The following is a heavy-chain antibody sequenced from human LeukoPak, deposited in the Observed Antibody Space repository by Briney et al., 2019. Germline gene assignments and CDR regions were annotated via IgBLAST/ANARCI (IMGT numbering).Heavy chain of an antibody. CDR2: INSVGSST. D-gene: IGHD3-10*01. V-gene: IGHV3-74*01. CDR3: ARGGSGSSSYFDY. J-gene: IGHJ4*02. Sequence: TGGSLRLSCAASGFTFSSYWMHWVRQAPGEGLVWVSRINSVGSSTSYADSVKGRFTISRDNAKNTLYLQMNSLRAEDTAVYYCARGGSGSSSYFDYWGQGTLVTVSS. CDR1: GFTFSSYW.